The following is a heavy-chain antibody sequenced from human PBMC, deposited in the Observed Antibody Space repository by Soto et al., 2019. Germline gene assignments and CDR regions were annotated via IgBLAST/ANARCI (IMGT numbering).Heavy chain of an antibody. V-gene: IGHV3-15*07. D-gene: IGHD3-10*01. CDR2: IKREADGGTT. J-gene: IGHJ4*02. CDR3: TTEKYSSTDPYGLRGVFDY. Sequence: EVHLVESGGGLVKPGGSLRLSCAASGFSFDDAWMNWVRQAPGKGLEWVGRIKREADGGTTYYTAPVEGRFTISRDDSKNTLYLQRNSLKTEDKAVYFCTTEKYSSTDPYGLRGVFDYWGQGTLVPVSS. CDR1: GFSFDDAW.